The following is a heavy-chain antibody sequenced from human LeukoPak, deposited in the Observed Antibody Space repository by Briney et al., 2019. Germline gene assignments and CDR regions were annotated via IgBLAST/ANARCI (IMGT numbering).Heavy chain of an antibody. V-gene: IGHV4-59*08. CDR3: ARQQWVSTVVTVGVNWFDP. Sequence: SETLSLTCTVSGGSISSYYWSWIRQPPGKGLERLGYIYYGGSTNYNPSLKSRVTISVDTSKNQFSLKLSSVTAADTAVYYCARQQWVSTVVTVGVNWFDPWGQGTLVTVSS. CDR1: GGSISSYY. D-gene: IGHD4-23*01. J-gene: IGHJ5*02. CDR2: IYYGGST.